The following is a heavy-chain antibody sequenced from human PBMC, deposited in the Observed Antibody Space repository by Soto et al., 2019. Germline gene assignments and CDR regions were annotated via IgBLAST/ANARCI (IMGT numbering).Heavy chain of an antibody. J-gene: IGHJ5*01. V-gene: IGHV3-30*18. D-gene: IGHD6-19*01. CDR3: VKEAISGWPNFDS. CDR2: ISNDGSKK. CDR1: GFAFRSHG. Sequence: GGSLRLSCVASGFAFRSHGMHWARQAPGKGPEWVAVISNDGSKKYYADSVKGRFTFSRDNSKSSVYLQMNSVRPEDSGLYYCVKEAISGWPNFDSWGQGTLVTVSS.